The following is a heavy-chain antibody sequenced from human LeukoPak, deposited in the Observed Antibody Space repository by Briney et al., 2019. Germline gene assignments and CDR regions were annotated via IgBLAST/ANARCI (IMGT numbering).Heavy chain of an antibody. D-gene: IGHD7-27*01. Sequence: GGSLRLSCAASGFTFSSYEMNWVRQPPGKGLEWVSYINILGSTIYYADSVKGRFTISRDNAKNSLYLQMNSLRVEDTALYYCARVWAWGSGNYFDNWGQGTLVTVSS. J-gene: IGHJ4*02. CDR3: ARVWAWGSGNYFDN. CDR2: INILGSTI. V-gene: IGHV3-48*03. CDR1: GFTFSSYE.